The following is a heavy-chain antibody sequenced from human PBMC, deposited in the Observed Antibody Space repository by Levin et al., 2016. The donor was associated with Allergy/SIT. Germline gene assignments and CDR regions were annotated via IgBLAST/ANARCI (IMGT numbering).Heavy chain of an antibody. J-gene: IGHJ4*02. CDR2: INSDGSST. CDR3: TKDILPGGTDY. D-gene: IGHD2-15*01. Sequence: GESLKISCAASGFTFSSYWMHWVRQAPGKGLVWVSGINSDGSSTSDADSVKGRFTISRDNAKNTVYLQMNSLRTEDTAFYYCTKDILPGGTDYWGQGTLVSVSS. CDR1: GFTFSSYW. V-gene: IGHV3-74*01.